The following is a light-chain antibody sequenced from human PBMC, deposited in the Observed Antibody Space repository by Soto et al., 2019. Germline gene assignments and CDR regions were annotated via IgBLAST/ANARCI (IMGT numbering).Light chain of an antibody. CDR1: QNIHTN. V-gene: IGKV3-15*01. Sequence: DIVLPLSPSTLSVSPRERATLXCRSGQNIHTNLAWYQQKPGQAPSLLFYGASTRATGIPARFSGSGSGTEFTLTISSLQSEDFAVYYCQQYNNWPPWTFGQGSKVDIK. CDR2: GAS. CDR3: QQYNNWPPWT. J-gene: IGKJ1*01.